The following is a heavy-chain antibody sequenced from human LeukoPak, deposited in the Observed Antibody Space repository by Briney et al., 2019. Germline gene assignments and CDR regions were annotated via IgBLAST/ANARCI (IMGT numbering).Heavy chain of an antibody. CDR1: GLTFSSYT. J-gene: IGHJ4*02. D-gene: IGHD6-13*01. CDR2: ISGNGGTT. CDR3: AKGRTGYIPDS. V-gene: IGHV3-23*01. Sequence: PGGSLRLSCAASGLTFSSYTMTWVRQAPGKGLEWVSVISGNGGTTYYAESVKGRFTISRDNSKNTLYLQMNSLRVEDTAVYFCAKGRTGYIPDSWGQGTLVTVSS.